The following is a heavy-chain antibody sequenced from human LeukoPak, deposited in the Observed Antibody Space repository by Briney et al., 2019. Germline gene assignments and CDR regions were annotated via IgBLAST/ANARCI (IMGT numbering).Heavy chain of an antibody. D-gene: IGHD5-18*01. V-gene: IGHV3-7*01. J-gene: IGHJ4*02. CDR3: LRIQLWPSWMVDY. CDR2: IKQDGSEK. CDR1: GFTFSSYW. Sequence: GGSLRLSCATSGFTFSSYWMSWVRQAPGKGLEWVANIKQDGSEKDYVDSVKGRFTISRDNAKNSLYLQMNSLSAEDTAVYYCLRIQLWPSWMVDYWGQGTLVTVSS.